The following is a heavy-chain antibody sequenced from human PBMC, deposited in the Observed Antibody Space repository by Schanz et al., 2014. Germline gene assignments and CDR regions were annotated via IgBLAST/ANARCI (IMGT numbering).Heavy chain of an antibody. CDR1: GVTFSSYA. D-gene: IGHD6-19*01. V-gene: IGHV3-30*04. CDR2: ISYDGSNK. Sequence: VQLLESGGGFVQPGGSLRLSCVASGVTFSSYAMGWVRQTPGKGLEWVAVISYDGSNKYYADSVKGRFTISRDSSKNTLYLQMNSLRAEDTAVYYCARSYSSGWYPYYYGMDVWGQGTTVTVSS. J-gene: IGHJ6*02. CDR3: ARSYSSGWYPYYYGMDV.